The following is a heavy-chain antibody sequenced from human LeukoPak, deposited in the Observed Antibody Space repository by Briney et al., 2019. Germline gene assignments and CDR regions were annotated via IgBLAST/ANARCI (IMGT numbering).Heavy chain of an antibody. Sequence: GGSLRLSCAASGFTFSGYGMHWVRQAPGKGLEWVAFIRYDGSNKYYADSVKGRFTISRDNAKNTLYLQMNSLRAEDTAVYYCARSHYSGSRFDYWGQGTLVTVSS. V-gene: IGHV3-30*02. J-gene: IGHJ4*02. CDR1: GFTFSGYG. CDR2: IRYDGSNK. CDR3: ARSHYSGSRFDY. D-gene: IGHD1-26*01.